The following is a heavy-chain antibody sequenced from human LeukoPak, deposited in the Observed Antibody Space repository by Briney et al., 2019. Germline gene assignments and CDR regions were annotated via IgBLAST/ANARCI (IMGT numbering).Heavy chain of an antibody. Sequence: GRSLRLSCAASGFIFSSYGMHWVRQAPGKGLEWVAVIWYDGGNKYYADSVKGRFTISRDNSKNTLYLQMNSLRAEDTAVYYCARRYCSSTSCYFSNWFNPWGQGTLVTVSS. CDR3: ARRYCSSTSCYFSNWFNP. J-gene: IGHJ5*02. D-gene: IGHD2-2*01. V-gene: IGHV3-33*01. CDR1: GFIFSSYG. CDR2: IWYDGGNK.